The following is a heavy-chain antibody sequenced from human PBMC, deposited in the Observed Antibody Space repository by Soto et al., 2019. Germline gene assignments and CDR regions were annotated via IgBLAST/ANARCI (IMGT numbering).Heavy chain of an antibody. CDR1: GGSISSGGYS. J-gene: IGHJ3*02. V-gene: IGHV4-30-2*01. Sequence: SETLSLTCAVSGGSISSGGYSWSWIRQPPGKGLEWIGYIYHSGSTYYNPSLKSRVTISVDTSKNQFSLKLSSVTAADTAVYYCARVWGGAFDIWGQGTMVTV. D-gene: IGHD3-10*01. CDR2: IYHSGST. CDR3: ARVWGGAFDI.